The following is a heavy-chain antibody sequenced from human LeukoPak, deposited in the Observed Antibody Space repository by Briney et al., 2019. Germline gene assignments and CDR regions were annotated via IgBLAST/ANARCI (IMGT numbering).Heavy chain of an antibody. CDR3: AKSFCSSTSCYWITMSFDY. J-gene: IGHJ4*02. V-gene: IGHV3-23*01. CDR2: ISGSGGST. D-gene: IGHD2-2*01. CDR1: GFTFTSYA. Sequence: GGSLRLSCAASGFTFTSYAMNWVRQAPGKGLEWVSGISGSGGSTYYADSVKGRLIISRDNSKDTLYLQMSSLRAEDMAVYYCAKSFCSSTSCYWITMSFDYWGQGTLVTVSS.